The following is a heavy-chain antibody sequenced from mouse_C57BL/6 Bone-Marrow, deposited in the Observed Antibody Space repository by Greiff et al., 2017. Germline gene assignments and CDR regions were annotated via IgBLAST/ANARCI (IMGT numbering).Heavy chain of an antibody. J-gene: IGHJ4*01. D-gene: IGHD2-2*01. CDR2: INPSSGYT. Sequence: QVQLQQSGAELARPGASVKLSCKASGYTFTSYTMPWVHQRPGQGLEWIGYINPSSGYTKYKQKFKDKATLTADKSSSTAYMQLSSLKSEDSAVYYCARLRWLRYYAMDYWGQGTSVTVSS. V-gene: IGHV1-4*01. CDR1: GYTFTSYT. CDR3: ARLRWLRYYAMDY.